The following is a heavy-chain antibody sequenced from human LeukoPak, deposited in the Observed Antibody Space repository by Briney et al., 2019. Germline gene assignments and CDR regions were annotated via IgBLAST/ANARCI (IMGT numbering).Heavy chain of an antibody. D-gene: IGHD3-3*01. V-gene: IGHV4-61*02. CDR1: GGSISRGSYY. Sequence: QVQLQESGPGLVKPSQTLSLTCTFSGGSISRGSYYCSWIRQPAGKGLEWSGRIYTSGSTNYNPSLKSRVTISVDTSKNQFSLKLSSVTAADTAVYYCARGITLNYWGQGTLVTVSS. J-gene: IGHJ4*02. CDR2: IYTSGST. CDR3: ARGITLNY.